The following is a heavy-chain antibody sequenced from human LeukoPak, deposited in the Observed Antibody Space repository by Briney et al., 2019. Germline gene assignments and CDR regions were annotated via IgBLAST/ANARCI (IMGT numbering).Heavy chain of an antibody. CDR3: ARDRRDGYNYNWFDP. J-gene: IGHJ5*02. D-gene: IGHD5-24*01. CDR1: GGSISSYY. V-gene: IGHV4-59*01. Sequence: SETLSLTCTVSGGSISSYYWSWIRQPPGKGLEWVGYVYYSGSTNYNPSLKSRVTISVDTSKNQFSLKLSSVTAADTAVYYCARDRRDGYNYNWFDPWGQGTLVTVSS. CDR2: VYYSGST.